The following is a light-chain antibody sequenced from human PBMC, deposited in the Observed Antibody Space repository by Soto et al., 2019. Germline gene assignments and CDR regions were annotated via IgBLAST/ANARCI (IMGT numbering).Light chain of an antibody. CDR1: SSNIGAGYD. V-gene: IGLV1-40*01. J-gene: IGLJ1*01. CDR3: QSYDSSYV. Sequence: QSVLTQPPSVSGAPGQRVTISCTGSSSNIGAGYDVHWYQQLPGTAPKLLIYGNSNRPSGVPDRFSGSKSGTSASLAITGLQAEDEADYYCQSYDSSYVFVTGTKVTVL. CDR2: GNS.